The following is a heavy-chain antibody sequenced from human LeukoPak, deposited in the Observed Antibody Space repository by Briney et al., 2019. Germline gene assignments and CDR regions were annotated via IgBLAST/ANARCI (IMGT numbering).Heavy chain of an antibody. V-gene: IGHV3-7*01. J-gene: IGHJ2*01. Sequence: GGSLRLSCAASGFTFSSYWMSWVRHGPGKGLEWVANIKSDGSEEYYADSVKGRLTVSRDNAKNSLFLQMNRLRVEDTAVYYCAKEKTVAGWYFDLWGRGTLVTVSS. CDR3: AKEKTVAGWYFDL. CDR1: GFTFSSYW. CDR2: IKSDGSEE. D-gene: IGHD6-19*01.